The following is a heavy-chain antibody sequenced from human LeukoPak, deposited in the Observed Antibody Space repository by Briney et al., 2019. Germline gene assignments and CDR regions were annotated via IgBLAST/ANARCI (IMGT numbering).Heavy chain of an antibody. J-gene: IGHJ3*02. CDR3: ARGVTSGYSYGSDAFDI. CDR1: GYTFTSHA. V-gene: IGHV1-3*01. CDR2: INAGNGDT. D-gene: IGHD5-18*01. Sequence: GASVKVSCKASGYTFTSHAMHWVRQAPGQRLEWMAWINAGNGDTKYSQKFQGRVTITRDTSASTAYMELSSLRSEDTAVYYCARGVTSGYSYGSDAFDIWGQGTMVTVSS.